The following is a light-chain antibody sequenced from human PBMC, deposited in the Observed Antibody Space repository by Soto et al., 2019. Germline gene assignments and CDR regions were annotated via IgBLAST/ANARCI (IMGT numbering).Light chain of an antibody. J-gene: IGKJ2*01. Sequence: DIQLTQSPSFLSASVGDSVTITCQASQVISNFLNWYHQRPGNAPKLLISDASSLQGGVPSRYRGSGAGTKFVFTITSLQPVDIGRYYCYQYEDVPTFGQGTKVGVK. CDR1: QVISNF. CDR2: DAS. V-gene: IGKV1-33*01. CDR3: YQYEDVPT.